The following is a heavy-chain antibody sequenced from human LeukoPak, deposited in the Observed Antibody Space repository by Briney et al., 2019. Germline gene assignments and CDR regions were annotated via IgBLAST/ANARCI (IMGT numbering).Heavy chain of an antibody. V-gene: IGHV4-34*01. D-gene: IGHD6-6*01. CDR3: ARASSRGAARHFDY. CDR1: GGSFSGYY. CDR2: INHSGST. Sequence: SETLSLTCAVYGGSFSGYYWSWIRQPPGKGLEWIGEINHSGSTNYNPSLKSRVTISVDTSKNQFSLKLSSVTAADTAVYYCARASSRGAARHFDYWGQGTLVTVSS. J-gene: IGHJ4*02.